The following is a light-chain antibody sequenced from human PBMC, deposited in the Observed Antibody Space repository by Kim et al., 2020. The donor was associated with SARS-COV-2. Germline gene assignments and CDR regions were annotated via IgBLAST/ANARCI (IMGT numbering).Light chain of an antibody. V-gene: IGKV1-33*01. CDR2: DAS. CDR3: QHYNSLPLT. Sequence: DIQMTQSPSSLSASVGDRVTITCQATQDINNYLNWYQQKPGKAPKLLIYDASTLKTGVPARFSGSGSGTYFTLTINSLQPEDIATYYCQHYNSLPLTFGGGTKVDIK. CDR1: QDINNY. J-gene: IGKJ4*01.